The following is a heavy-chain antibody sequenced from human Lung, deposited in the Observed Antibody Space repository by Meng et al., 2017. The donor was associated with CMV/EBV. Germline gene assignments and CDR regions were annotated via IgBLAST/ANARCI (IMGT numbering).Heavy chain of an antibody. Sequence: SGPTLVXPTQTLTLTCTFSGFSLSTSGVGVVWIRQPPGKALEWLALIYWNDDKRYSPSLKSRLTITKDTSKNQVVLTMTNMDPVDTATYYCAHRPVSGAGKEEYYFDYWXQGTLVTVSS. CDR2: IYWNDDK. D-gene: IGHD6-19*01. J-gene: IGHJ4*02. CDR3: AHRPVSGAGKEEYYFDY. V-gene: IGHV2-5*01. CDR1: GFSLSTSGVG.